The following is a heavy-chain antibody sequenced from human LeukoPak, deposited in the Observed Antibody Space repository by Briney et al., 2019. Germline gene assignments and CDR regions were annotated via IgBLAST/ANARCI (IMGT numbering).Heavy chain of an antibody. CDR1: GFTFTSYA. CDR3: ARDGGSYLQPTDY. CDR2: ITGSGDTT. V-gene: IGHV3-23*01. Sequence: GGSLTHSCAASGFTFTSYAMTWVRQAPGKGLEWVSSITGSGDTTYYADSVKGRFTISRDNSKNTLFLQMNSLRAEDTAVYHCARDGGSYLQPTDYWGQGTLVTVSS. J-gene: IGHJ4*02. D-gene: IGHD1-26*01.